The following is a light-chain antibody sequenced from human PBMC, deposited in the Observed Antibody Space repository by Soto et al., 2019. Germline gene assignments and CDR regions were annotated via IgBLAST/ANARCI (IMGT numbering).Light chain of an antibody. CDR3: QHRSNWPGT. CDR1: QSVFNY. Sequence: EVVLTQSPATLSLSPGERATLSCRASQSVFNYLAWYQQKPGQAPRLLIYDASDRATGIPARFTGSGSGTDFTLTISSREPEDFAVYYCQHRSNWPGTFGQGTKVEIK. V-gene: IGKV3-11*01. CDR2: DAS. J-gene: IGKJ1*01.